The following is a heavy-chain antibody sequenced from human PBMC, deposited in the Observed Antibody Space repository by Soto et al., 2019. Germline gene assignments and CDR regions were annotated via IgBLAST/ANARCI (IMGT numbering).Heavy chain of an antibody. CDR2: IWYDGSNQ. D-gene: IGHD7-27*01. CDR3: ARDSGGYWGYYYYYMDV. Sequence: GGSLRLSCAASGFTFNRHGMHWVRRAPGKGLEWVAVIWYDGSNQYYVNPVKGRFTISRDNSKNMVYLQMSSLRAEDTAVYYCARDSGGYWGYYYYYMDVWGKGTTVTVSS. J-gene: IGHJ6*03. V-gene: IGHV3-33*01. CDR1: GFTFNRHG.